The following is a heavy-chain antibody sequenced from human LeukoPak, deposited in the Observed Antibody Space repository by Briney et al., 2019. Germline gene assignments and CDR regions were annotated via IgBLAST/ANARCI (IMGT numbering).Heavy chain of an antibody. CDR2: IYYSGST. CDR3: ARSIFGAYYYYGMDV. V-gene: IGHV4-61*05. D-gene: IGHD3-3*01. Sequence: SETLSLTCTVSGGSISSSSYYWGWIRQPPGKGLEWIGYIYYSGSTNYNPSLKSRVTISVDTSKNQFSLKLSSVTAADTAVYYCARSIFGAYYYYGMDVWGQGTTVTVSS. J-gene: IGHJ6*02. CDR1: GGSISSSSYY.